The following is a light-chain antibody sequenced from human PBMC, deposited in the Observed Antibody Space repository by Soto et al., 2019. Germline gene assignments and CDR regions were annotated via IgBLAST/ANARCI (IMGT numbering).Light chain of an antibody. V-gene: IGLV2-14*01. CDR2: EVS. CDR3: SSYTTSTSFIL. Sequence: QSALTQPASVSGSPGQSITIACTGTSSDVGGYNYVSWFQQHPGKAPKLMISEVSNRPSGVSNRFSASKSGNTASLTISGLQSEDEATYYCSSYTTSTSFILFGGGTKLTVL. J-gene: IGLJ2*01. CDR1: SSDVGGYNY.